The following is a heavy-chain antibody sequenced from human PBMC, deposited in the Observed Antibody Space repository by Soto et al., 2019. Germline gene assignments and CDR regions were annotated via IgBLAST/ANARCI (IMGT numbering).Heavy chain of an antibody. Sequence: PGGSLRLSCEASGFMFSLYWMTWVRQAPGKGLQWLANIKEDGSETYYVDSVKGRFTISRDNAKKSLYLQMNSLRAEDTAVYYCAPHIAVAGTYWGQGT. V-gene: IGHV3-7*01. CDR2: IKEDGSET. D-gene: IGHD6-19*01. CDR1: GFMFSLYW. J-gene: IGHJ4*02. CDR3: APHIAVAGTY.